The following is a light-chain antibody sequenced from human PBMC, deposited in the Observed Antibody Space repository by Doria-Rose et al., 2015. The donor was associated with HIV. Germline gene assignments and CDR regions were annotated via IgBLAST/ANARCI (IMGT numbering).Light chain of an antibody. J-gene: IGKJ1*01. CDR1: QSFSNTY. CDR2: DGT. Sequence: EIVMTQSPGTLSLSPGERATLSCRASQSFSNTYLAWYQQQPGQAPSLLIHDGTTSATGLSDRFSASGSGTDFTLTINRVEPEDFALYYCHEYGTSYAVGEGTKVEI. CDR3: HEYGTSYA. V-gene: IGKV3-20*01.